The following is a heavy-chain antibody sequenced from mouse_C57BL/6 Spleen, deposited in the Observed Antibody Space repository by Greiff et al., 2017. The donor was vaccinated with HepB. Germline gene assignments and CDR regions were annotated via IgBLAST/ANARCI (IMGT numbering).Heavy chain of an antibody. D-gene: IGHD1-1*01. Sequence: QVQLQQSGAELVKPGASVKMFCKASGYTFTTYPLEWMKQNHGKSLEWIGNFHPYNDDTKYNEKFKGKATLTVEKSSSTVYLELSRLTSDDSAVYYCARRGAGDGSSRYYAMDYWGQGTSVTVSS. CDR2: FHPYNDDT. V-gene: IGHV1-47*01. CDR3: ARRGAGDGSSRYYAMDY. J-gene: IGHJ4*01. CDR1: GYTFTTYP.